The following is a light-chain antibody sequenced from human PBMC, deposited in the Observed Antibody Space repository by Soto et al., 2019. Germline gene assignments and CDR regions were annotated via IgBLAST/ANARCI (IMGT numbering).Light chain of an antibody. J-gene: IGKJ2*01. CDR3: QQYRSSAPYA. Sequence: EVVLTQSPGTLSLSPGERATLSCRASQSVSNNYLAWYQQKPGQSPTLLIFGSSDWATGLPDRFSGSGSGTDFTLTISSLEPEDFTVYYCQQYRSSAPYAFVQGTKREIK. CDR1: QSVSNNY. V-gene: IGKV3-20*01. CDR2: GSS.